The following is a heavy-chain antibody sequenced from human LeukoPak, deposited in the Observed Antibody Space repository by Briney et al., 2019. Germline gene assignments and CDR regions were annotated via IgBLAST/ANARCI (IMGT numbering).Heavy chain of an antibody. Sequence: GGSLRLSCAASGITFSSYAMSWVRQAPGKGLEWVSAISGSGGSTYYADSVKGRFTISRDNSKNTLYLQMNSLRAEDTAVYYCAKGVQLLSYFDYRGQGTLVTVSS. V-gene: IGHV3-23*01. J-gene: IGHJ4*02. CDR2: ISGSGGST. D-gene: IGHD2-2*01. CDR3: AKGVQLLSYFDY. CDR1: GITFSSYA.